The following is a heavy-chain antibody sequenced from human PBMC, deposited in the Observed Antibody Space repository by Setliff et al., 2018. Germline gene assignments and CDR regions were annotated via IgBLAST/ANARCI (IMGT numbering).Heavy chain of an antibody. V-gene: IGHV4-59*01. CDR1: GGSISGYY. D-gene: IGHD2-21*01. CDR3: AAVGIATGGGWFDP. Sequence: LSLTCSVSGGSISGYYWSWLRQPPGKGLEWIGYIYSSGRTNYNPSLKSRVTLSVDTSNNQFSLKLNSATAADTAIYFCAAVGIATGGGWFDPWGQGTLVTVSS. CDR2: IYSSGRT. J-gene: IGHJ5*02.